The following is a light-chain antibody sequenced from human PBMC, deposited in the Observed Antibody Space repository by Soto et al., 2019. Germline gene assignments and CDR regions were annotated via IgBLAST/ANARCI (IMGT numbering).Light chain of an antibody. CDR2: DVG. CDR3: SSYTAFTTYV. Sequence: QSVLTQPASVSGSPGQSITISCTGTNSDVGAYSYASWYQQYPGKAPKLLIYDVGARPSGISDRFSGSKSGNTASLTISGLQAEDEADYYCSSYTAFTTYVVGSGTKVTV. CDR1: NSDVGAYSY. J-gene: IGLJ1*01. V-gene: IGLV2-14*03.